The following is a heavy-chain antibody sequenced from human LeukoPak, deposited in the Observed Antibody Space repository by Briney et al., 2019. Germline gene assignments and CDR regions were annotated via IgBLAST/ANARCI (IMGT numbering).Heavy chain of an antibody. CDR3: AREGGYSYGYRRYFDY. J-gene: IGHJ4*02. V-gene: IGHV4-34*01. CDR1: GGSFSGYY. D-gene: IGHD5-18*01. CDR2: IKHSGST. Sequence: SETLSLTCAVYGGSFSGYYWSWIRQPPGKGLEWIGEIKHSGSTNYNPSLKSRVTISVDTSKNQFSLKLSSVTAADTAVYYCAREGGYSYGYRRYFDYWGQGTLVTVSS.